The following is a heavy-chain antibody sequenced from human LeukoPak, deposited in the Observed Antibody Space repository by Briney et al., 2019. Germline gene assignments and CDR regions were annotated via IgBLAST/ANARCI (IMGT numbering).Heavy chain of an antibody. CDR1: GFSFSSYW. CDR2: IKQDGGEK. Sequence: PGGSLRLSCAASGFSFSSYWLSWVRQAPGKGLEWVANIKQDGGEKTYVDSVKGRFTISRDNAKNSLYLQMNSLRADDTAVYYCARAFSPEMATITGFSYYYGMDVWGQGTTVTVSS. V-gene: IGHV3-7*02. J-gene: IGHJ6*02. D-gene: IGHD5-24*01. CDR3: ARAFSPEMATITGFSYYYGMDV.